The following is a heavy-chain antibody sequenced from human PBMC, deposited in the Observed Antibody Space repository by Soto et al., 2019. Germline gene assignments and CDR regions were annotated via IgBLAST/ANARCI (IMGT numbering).Heavy chain of an antibody. CDR2: IYYSGST. D-gene: IGHD2-21*01. J-gene: IGHJ6*02. CDR1: GGSISSGGYY. CDR3: ARDQVRTAYGMDV. Sequence: TLSLTCTVSGGSISSGGYYWSWIRQHPGKGLEWIGYIYYSGSTYYNPSLKSRVTISVDTSKNQFSLKLSSVTAADTAVYYCARDQVRTAYGMDVWGQGTTVTVSS. V-gene: IGHV4-31*03.